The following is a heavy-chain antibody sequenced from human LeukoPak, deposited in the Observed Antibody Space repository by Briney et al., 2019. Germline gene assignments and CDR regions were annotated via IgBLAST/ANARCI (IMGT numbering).Heavy chain of an antibody. J-gene: IGHJ4*02. Sequence: GGSLRLSCAASGFTLSNYAMSWVRQAPGKGLEWVSAVSFTDTSTYYADSVKGRFTVSRDNSKNTLYLQMNSLRAEDTAIYYCAKWEGDSGSRVFDCWGQGTLVTVSS. CDR3: AKWEGDSGSRVFDC. V-gene: IGHV3-23*01. D-gene: IGHD3-10*01. CDR1: GFTLSNYA. CDR2: VSFTDTST.